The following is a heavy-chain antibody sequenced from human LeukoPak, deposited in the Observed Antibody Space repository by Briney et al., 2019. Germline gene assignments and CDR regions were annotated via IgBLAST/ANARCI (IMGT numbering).Heavy chain of an antibody. Sequence: PSETLSLTCAVYGGSFSGYYWSWIRQPPGKGLEWIGEINHSGSTNYNPSLKSRVTISVDTSKNQFSLKLSSVTAADTAVYYCAREFYGSGSYASYYYMDVWGKGTTVTVSS. D-gene: IGHD3-10*01. J-gene: IGHJ6*03. CDR2: INHSGST. CDR1: GGSFSGYY. V-gene: IGHV4-34*01. CDR3: AREFYGSGSYASYYYMDV.